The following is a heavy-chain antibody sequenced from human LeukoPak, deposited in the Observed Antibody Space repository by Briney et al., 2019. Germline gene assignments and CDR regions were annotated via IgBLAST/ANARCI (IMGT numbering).Heavy chain of an antibody. Sequence: SETLSLTCTVSGGSISSYYWSWIRQPPGKGLEWIGYIYYSGSTNYNPSLRSRVTISVDTSKNQFSLKLSSVTAADTAVYYCARDRVPEDIVVVPAAMRPSDYYYYYGMDVWGKGTTVTVSS. CDR3: ARDRVPEDIVVVPAAMRPSDYYYYYGMDV. CDR2: IYYSGST. CDR1: GGSISSYY. D-gene: IGHD2-2*01. V-gene: IGHV4-59*01. J-gene: IGHJ6*04.